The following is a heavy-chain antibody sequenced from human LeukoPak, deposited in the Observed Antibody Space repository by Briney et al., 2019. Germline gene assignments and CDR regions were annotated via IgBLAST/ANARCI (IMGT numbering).Heavy chain of an antibody. CDR1: GFTFSSYA. J-gene: IGHJ6*02. V-gene: IGHV3-23*01. CDR3: AKVESSGWFTNYYYGMDV. D-gene: IGHD6-19*01. CDR2: ISGSGGGT. Sequence: GGSLRLSCAASGFTFSSYAMSWVRQAPGKGLGWVSAISGSGGGTYYADSVKGRFTISRDNSKNTLYLQMNSLRAEDSAIYYCAKVESSGWFTNYYYGMDVWGQGTTVTVSS.